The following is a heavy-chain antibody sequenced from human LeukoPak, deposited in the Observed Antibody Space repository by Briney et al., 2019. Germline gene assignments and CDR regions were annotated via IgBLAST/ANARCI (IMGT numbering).Heavy chain of an antibody. CDR3: ASLLTPYHGSGGGGMDV. V-gene: IGHV3-74*01. CDR1: RFTFSTQW. CDR2: ISDDGSGT. Sequence: GGSLRLSCAASRFTFSTQWRYSVRQAPGKELMWVSRISDDGSGTSYADSVKGRFTISRDNAKDTLYLQMTSLRVEDTAVYSCASLLTPYHGSGGGGMDVWGQGTTVTVSS. D-gene: IGHD3-10*01. J-gene: IGHJ6*02.